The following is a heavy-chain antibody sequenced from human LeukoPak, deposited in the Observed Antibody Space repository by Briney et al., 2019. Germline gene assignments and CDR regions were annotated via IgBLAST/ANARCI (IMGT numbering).Heavy chain of an antibody. D-gene: IGHD5-18*01. Sequence: ASVKVSCKASGYTLTSYGISWVRQASGQGLEWMGWISAYNGNTNYAQKLQGRVTMTTDTSTSTAYTELRSLRSDDTAVYYCARDLGYSSDSVIDYWGQGTLVTVSS. V-gene: IGHV1-18*04. CDR1: GYTLTSYG. J-gene: IGHJ4*02. CDR2: ISAYNGNT. CDR3: ARDLGYSSDSVIDY.